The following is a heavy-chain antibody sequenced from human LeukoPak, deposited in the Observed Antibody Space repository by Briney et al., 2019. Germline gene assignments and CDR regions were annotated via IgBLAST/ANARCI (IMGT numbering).Heavy chain of an antibody. V-gene: IGHV4-30-4*01. CDR2: IFYTEST. D-gene: IGHD2-15*01. Sequence: SETLSLTCTVSGGSISGDDYYWSWIRQPPGKGLEWIGYIFYTESTYYNPSLKSRVIISVDTSKNHFSLKLSSVTAADTAVYYCARGQAVVGTRAFHIWGQGTLVTVSS. J-gene: IGHJ3*02. CDR1: GGSISGDDYY. CDR3: ARGQAVVGTRAFHI.